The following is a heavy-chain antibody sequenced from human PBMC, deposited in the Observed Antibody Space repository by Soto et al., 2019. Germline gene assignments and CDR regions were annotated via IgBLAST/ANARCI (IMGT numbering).Heavy chain of an antibody. J-gene: IGHJ3*02. D-gene: IGHD4-4*01. CDR2: ISGSGTNT. V-gene: IGHV3-23*01. Sequence: GGSLRLSCAASGFTFSDYAMSWVRQAPGKGLEWVSAISGSGTNTYYSDFVKGRFTISRDNSRNILYVQMSSLRAEDTAVHYCAKDDYSYGHDAFDIWGQGTMVTVSS. CDR3: AKDDYSYGHDAFDI. CDR1: GFTFSDYA.